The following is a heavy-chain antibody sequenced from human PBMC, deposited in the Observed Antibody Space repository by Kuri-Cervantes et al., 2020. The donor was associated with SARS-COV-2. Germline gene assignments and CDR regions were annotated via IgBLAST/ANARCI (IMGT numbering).Heavy chain of an antibody. CDR2: ISAHNGNT. CDR3: ARETELYCSSTSCHPYNWFDP. Sequence: ASVKVSCKSSGYSFTNYGINWVRQAPGQGLEWMGWISAHNGNTIYAQKLQGRVTMTTDTSTSTAYMDLRSLRSDDTAVYYCARETELYCSSTSCHPYNWFDPWGQGTLVTVSS. V-gene: IGHV1-18*04. D-gene: IGHD2-2*01. J-gene: IGHJ5*02. CDR1: GYSFTNYG.